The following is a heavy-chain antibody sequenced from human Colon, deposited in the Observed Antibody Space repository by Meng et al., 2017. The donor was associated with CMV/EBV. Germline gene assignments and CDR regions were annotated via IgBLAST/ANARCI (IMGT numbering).Heavy chain of an antibody. CDR3: ARVRLPAAGSEPFSI. CDR1: GYSFTNFD. Sequence: GESLKISCKASGYSFTNFDLYWVRQAPGQGLEWMGWMNPSTGNTGYVETLKGRITMTRDISIGTAYMELSSLRSEDTAVYYCARVRLPAAGSEPFSIWGQGTTVTVSS. J-gene: IGHJ6*02. CDR2: MNPSTGNT. D-gene: IGHD6-13*01. V-gene: IGHV1-8*01.